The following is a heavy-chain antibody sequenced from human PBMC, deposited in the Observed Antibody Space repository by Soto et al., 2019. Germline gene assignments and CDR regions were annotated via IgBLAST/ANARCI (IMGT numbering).Heavy chain of an antibody. CDR1: GYTLTGYY. Sequence: ASVKVSCKASGYTLTGYYLHWVRQAPGQGLEWVGWINPNSGGTDYAQKFQGRVTMTRDTSINSAYMDLNRLTSDDTAVYYCARERAGIAARRDYGMDVWGQGTTVTVSS. J-gene: IGHJ6*02. D-gene: IGHD6-6*01. CDR3: ARERAGIAARRDYGMDV. V-gene: IGHV1-2*02. CDR2: INPNSGGT.